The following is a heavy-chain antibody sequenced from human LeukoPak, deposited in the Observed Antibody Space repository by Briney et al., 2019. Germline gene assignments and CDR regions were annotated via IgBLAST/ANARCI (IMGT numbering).Heavy chain of an antibody. V-gene: IGHV3-30-3*01. D-gene: IGHD2-2*01. CDR2: ISYDGSNK. J-gene: IGHJ4*02. Sequence: GGSLRLSCAASGFTFSSYAMHWVRQAPGKGLEWVAVISYDGSNKYYADSVKGRFTISRDNSKNTLYLQMNSLRAEDTAVYYCAREGSTSSFSDYWGQGTLVTVSS. CDR3: AREGSTSSFSDY. CDR1: GFTFSSYA.